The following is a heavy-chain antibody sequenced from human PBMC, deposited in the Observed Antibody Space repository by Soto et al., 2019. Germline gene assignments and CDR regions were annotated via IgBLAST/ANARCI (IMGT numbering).Heavy chain of an antibody. CDR3: ARGRIAAAGTIPRWFDP. J-gene: IGHJ5*02. D-gene: IGHD6-13*01. V-gene: IGHV4-34*01. CDR1: GGSFSGYY. Sequence: SETLSLTCAVYGGSFSGYYWSWIRQPPGKGLEWIGEINHSGSTNYNPSLKSRVTISVDTSKNQFSLKLSSVTAADTAVYYCARGRIAAAGTIPRWFDPWGQGTLVTVSS. CDR2: INHSGST.